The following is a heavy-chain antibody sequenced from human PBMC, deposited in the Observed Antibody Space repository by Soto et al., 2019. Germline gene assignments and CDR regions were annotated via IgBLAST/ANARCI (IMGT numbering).Heavy chain of an antibody. J-gene: IGHJ4*02. Sequence: GASVKVSCKASGYTFTSYGISWVRQAPGQGLEWMGWISAYNGNTNYAQKLQGRVTMTTDTSTSTAYMELRSLRSDDTAVYYCARDRVPDYYDSSGYYRFGYWGQGTLVTVSS. CDR1: GYTFTSYG. D-gene: IGHD3-22*01. CDR3: ARDRVPDYYDSSGYYRFGY. CDR2: ISAYNGNT. V-gene: IGHV1-18*01.